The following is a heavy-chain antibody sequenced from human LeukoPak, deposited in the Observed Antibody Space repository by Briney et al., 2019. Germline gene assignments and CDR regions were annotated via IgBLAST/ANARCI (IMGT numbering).Heavy chain of an antibody. Sequence: SEILSLTCTVSGYSISSGYYWGWIRQPPGKGLEWIGSIYHSGSTYYNPSLKSRVTISGDTSKNQFSLKLSSVAAADTAVYFCARVGYSYVINDWSRTGLGAYPTKYYYHMDVWGKGTTVTVSS. CDR2: IYHSGST. CDR3: ARVGYSYVINDWSRTGLGAYPTKYYYHMDV. V-gene: IGHV4-38-2*02. J-gene: IGHJ6*03. D-gene: IGHD5-18*01. CDR1: GYSISSGYY.